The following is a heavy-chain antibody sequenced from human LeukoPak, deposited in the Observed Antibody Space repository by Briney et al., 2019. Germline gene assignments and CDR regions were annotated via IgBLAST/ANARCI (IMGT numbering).Heavy chain of an antibody. J-gene: IGHJ4*02. D-gene: IGHD2-2*01. Sequence: GSSVKVSCKASGGTFSGYAISWVRQAPGQGLEWMGRIIPIFGTANYAQKFQGRVTITTDESTSTAYMELSSLRSEDTAVYYCEVVPAAKQLGVFDYWGQGTLVTVSS. CDR1: GGTFSGYA. V-gene: IGHV1-69*05. CDR2: IIPIFGTA. CDR3: EVVPAAKQLGVFDY.